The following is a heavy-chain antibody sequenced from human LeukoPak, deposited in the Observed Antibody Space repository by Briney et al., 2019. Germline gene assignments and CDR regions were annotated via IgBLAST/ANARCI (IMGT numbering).Heavy chain of an antibody. D-gene: IGHD3-3*01. J-gene: IGHJ6*03. V-gene: IGHV1-2*06. CDR3: ARDAGRYYDFWSAYYYYYYMDV. Sequence: ASVKVSCKASGYTFTGYYMHWVRQAPGQGLEWMGRINPNGGGTNYAQKFQGRVTMTRDTSISTAYMELSRLRSDDTAVYYCARDAGRYYDFWSAYYYYYYMDVWGKGTTVTVSS. CDR1: GYTFTGYY. CDR2: INPNGGGT.